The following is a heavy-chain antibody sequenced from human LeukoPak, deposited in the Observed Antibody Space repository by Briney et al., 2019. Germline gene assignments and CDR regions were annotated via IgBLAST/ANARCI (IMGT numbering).Heavy chain of an antibody. Sequence: SGPTLVNPTQTLTLTCTFSGFSLSATGVSVGWIRQPPGKALEWLALFSWDDDKRYSPSLQSRLTITKDSSKNRVVLTMSNMDPVDTAKYYCAHSAMIYYDGLDFWGQGTLVTVYS. CDR1: GFSLSATGVS. CDR2: FSWDDDK. D-gene: IGHD3-22*01. J-gene: IGHJ4*02. V-gene: IGHV2-5*02. CDR3: AHSAMIYYDGLDF.